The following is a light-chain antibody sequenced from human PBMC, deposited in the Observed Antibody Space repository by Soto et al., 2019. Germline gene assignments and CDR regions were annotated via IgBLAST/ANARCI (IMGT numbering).Light chain of an antibody. CDR3: GTWDNTLSVYL. J-gene: IGLJ1*01. Sequence: VLKHPPSVSAAPAQNVTISCSRGDSNIGNPYVSWYQQVPGTGPKLLIYYNDKRPSGISDRFSGSKSATSATLVITGLQTGDEAHYYCGTWDNTLSVYLFGTGTKSPS. V-gene: IGLV1-51*01. CDR2: YND. CDR1: DSNIGNPY.